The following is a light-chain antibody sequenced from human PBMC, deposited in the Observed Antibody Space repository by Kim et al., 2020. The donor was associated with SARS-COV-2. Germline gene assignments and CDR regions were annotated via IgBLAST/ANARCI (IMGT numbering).Light chain of an antibody. Sequence: SPGERATLAGRARQSVSSRYLSWYQQKPGQAPRLLIYGASTRATGIPARFSGSGSGTDFTLTISSLQPEDFAVYYCQQDYNLPITFGQGTRLEIK. CDR3: QQDYNLPIT. CDR1: QSVSSRY. CDR2: GAS. V-gene: IGKV3D-7*01. J-gene: IGKJ5*01.